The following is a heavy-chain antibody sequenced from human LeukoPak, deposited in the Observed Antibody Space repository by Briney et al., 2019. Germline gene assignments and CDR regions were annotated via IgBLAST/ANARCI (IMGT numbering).Heavy chain of an antibody. CDR1: GFTFSSYA. V-gene: IGHV3-30-3*01. Sequence: PGGSLRLSCAASGFTFSSYAMHWVRQAPGKGLEWVAVISYDGSNKYYADSVKGRFTISRDNSKNTLYLQMNSLRAEDTAVYYCAREYSDYLAGYGMDVWGQGTTVTVSS. CDR3: AREYSDYLAGYGMDV. D-gene: IGHD4-11*01. CDR2: ISYDGSNK. J-gene: IGHJ6*02.